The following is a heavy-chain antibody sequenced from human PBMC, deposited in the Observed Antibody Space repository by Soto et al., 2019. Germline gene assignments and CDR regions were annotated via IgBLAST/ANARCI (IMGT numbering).Heavy chain of an antibody. D-gene: IGHD3-9*01. V-gene: IGHV1-2*04. CDR2: INPNSGGT. J-gene: IGHJ6*02. CDR3: AREGVRYFDWPNYGMDV. CDR1: GYTFTGYY. Sequence: QVQLVQSGAEVKKPGASVKVSCKASGYTFTGYYMHWVRQAPGQGLEWMGWINPNSGGTNYAQKFQGWGTMTRDTCISTAYMELSRLRSDDTAVYYCAREGVRYFDWPNYGMDVWGQGTTVTVSS.